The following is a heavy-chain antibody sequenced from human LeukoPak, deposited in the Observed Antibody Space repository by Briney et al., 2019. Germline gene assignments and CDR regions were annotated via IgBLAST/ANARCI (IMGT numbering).Heavy chain of an antibody. J-gene: IGHJ4*02. Sequence: GGSLRLSCAASGFTFSSYAMHWVRQAPGKGLEWVAVISYDGSNKYYADSVKGRFTISRDNSKNTLYLQMNSLRAEDTAVYYCAGKPLLYYYGSGSYFNYWGQGTLVTVSS. V-gene: IGHV3-30*04. CDR3: AGKPLLYYYGSGSYFNY. CDR2: ISYDGSNK. D-gene: IGHD3-10*01. CDR1: GFTFSSYA.